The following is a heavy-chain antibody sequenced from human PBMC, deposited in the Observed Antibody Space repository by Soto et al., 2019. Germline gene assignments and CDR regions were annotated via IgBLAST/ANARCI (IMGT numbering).Heavy chain of an antibody. D-gene: IGHD4-17*01. Sequence: QMQLVQSGPEVKKPGTSVKVSCKASGFNFTSSAVQWVRQARGQRLELIGWIVVGSGNTNYAQKCQERVTITQDMSTSTADMELSSLRSEDTAVYYCAAALHDYGDYVGFYFDYWGQGTLVTVSS. J-gene: IGHJ4*02. V-gene: IGHV1-58*01. CDR3: AAALHDYGDYVGFYFDY. CDR2: IVVGSGNT. CDR1: GFNFTSSA.